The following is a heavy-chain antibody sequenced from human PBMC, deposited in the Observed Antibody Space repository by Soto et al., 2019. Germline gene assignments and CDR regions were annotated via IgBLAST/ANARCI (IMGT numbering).Heavy chain of an antibody. CDR2: MNPNSGNT. Sequence: ASVKVSCKASGYTFTNHDINWVRQAPGQGLEWMGWMNPNSGNTGYTQRFQGRVIMTRNTSITTAYMELSSLGSEDTAIYYCARATKITNFGVVSYIMDVWATGTTVTVSS. D-gene: IGHD3-3*01. V-gene: IGHV1-8*01. CDR3: ARATKITNFGVVSYIMDV. CDR1: GYTFTNHD. J-gene: IGHJ6*03.